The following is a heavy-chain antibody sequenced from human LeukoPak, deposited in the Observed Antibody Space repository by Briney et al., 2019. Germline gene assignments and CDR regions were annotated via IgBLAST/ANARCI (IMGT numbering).Heavy chain of an antibody. Sequence: PSETLSLTCTVSGGSISSYYWSWIRQPPGKGLEWIGYIYYSGSTNYNPSLKSRVTISVDTSKNQFSLKLSSVTAADTAVYYCARGSIVVALYYYYYGMDVWGQGTTVTVSS. D-gene: IGHD2-15*01. CDR2: IYYSGST. V-gene: IGHV4-59*12. J-gene: IGHJ6*02. CDR1: GGSISSYY. CDR3: ARGSIVVALYYYYYGMDV.